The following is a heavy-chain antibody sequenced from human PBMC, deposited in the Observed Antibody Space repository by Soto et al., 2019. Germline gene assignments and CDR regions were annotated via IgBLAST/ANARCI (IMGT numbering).Heavy chain of an antibody. CDR3: ARHLTYCSAGSCYSDFPYYGMDV. CDR1: GGSVSSGNYY. CDR2: IYYTGSS. Sequence: SETLSLTCTVSGGSVSSGNYYWSWIRQPPGKGLEWIGFIYYTGSSSYNPSLKSRVTMSLDKSNNQFSLKLTSVTAADTAVYYCARHLTYCSAGSCYSDFPYYGMDVWGQGTTVTSP. D-gene: IGHD2-15*01. V-gene: IGHV4-61*01. J-gene: IGHJ6*02.